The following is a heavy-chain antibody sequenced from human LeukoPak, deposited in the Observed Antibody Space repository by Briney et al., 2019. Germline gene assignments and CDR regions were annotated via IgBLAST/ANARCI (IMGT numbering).Heavy chain of an antibody. D-gene: IGHD5-12*01. CDR1: GGSIRSYF. Sequence: PSETLSLNCTVSGGSIRSYFWSWLRQPPGKGLEWIGYIWDTEITDYNPSLKSRVTISLDTSKNHFSLKLRSVTAADTALYFCARGLVLATDDAFDIWGEGTLVTVSS. CDR3: ARGLVLATDDAFDI. V-gene: IGHV4-59*01. J-gene: IGHJ3*02. CDR2: IWDTEIT.